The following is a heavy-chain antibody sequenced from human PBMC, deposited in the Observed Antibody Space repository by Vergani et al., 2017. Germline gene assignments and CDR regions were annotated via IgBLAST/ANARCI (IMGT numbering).Heavy chain of an antibody. CDR3: AREGDTVAEGIDY. Sequence: QVQLQESGPGLVKPSETLSLTCTVSGGSISSYYWSWIRQPPGKGLEWIGYIYYSGSTNYNPSLKSRVTISVDTSKNQFSLKLSSVTAADTAVYYCAREGDTVAEGIDYWGQGTLVTVSS. CDR2: IYYSGST. D-gene: IGHD2-15*01. J-gene: IGHJ4*02. V-gene: IGHV4-59*01. CDR1: GGSISSYY.